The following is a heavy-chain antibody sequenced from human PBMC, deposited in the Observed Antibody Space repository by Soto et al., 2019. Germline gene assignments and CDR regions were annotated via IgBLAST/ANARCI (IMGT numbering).Heavy chain of an antibody. CDR2: IIPILGIA. CDR1: GGTFSSYT. Sequence: SVKVSCKASGGTFSSYTISWVRQAPGQGLEWMGRIIPILGIANYAQKFQGRVAITADKSTSTAYMELSSLRSEDTAVYYCATYYDSSHGPYSGGYYYYYGMDVWGQGTTVTVSS. V-gene: IGHV1-69*02. J-gene: IGHJ6*02. CDR3: ATYYDSSHGPYSGGYYYYYGMDV. D-gene: IGHD3-22*01.